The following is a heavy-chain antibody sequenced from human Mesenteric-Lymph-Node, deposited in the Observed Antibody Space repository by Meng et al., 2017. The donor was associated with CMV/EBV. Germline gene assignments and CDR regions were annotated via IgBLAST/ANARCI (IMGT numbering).Heavy chain of an antibody. V-gene: IGHV5-51*01. CDR2: FKPEDSDS. Sequence: KVSCKGSGYSFSTFWIGWVRQMPGKGLKWMGIFKPEDSDSTYSPSFQGQVTISVDTSISTAYLQWSSLRASDTAMYYCARGSGSYGDYFFYGMDVWGQGTTVTVSS. CDR3: ARGSGSYGDYFFYGMDV. J-gene: IGHJ6*02. D-gene: IGHD3-10*01. CDR1: GYSFSTFW.